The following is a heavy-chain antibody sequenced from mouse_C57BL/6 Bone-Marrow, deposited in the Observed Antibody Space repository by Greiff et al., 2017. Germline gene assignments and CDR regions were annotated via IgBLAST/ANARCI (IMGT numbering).Heavy chain of an antibody. Sequence: QVQLQQPGAELVRPGTSVKLSCKASGYTFTSYWMHWVKQRPGQGLEWIGVIDPSDSYTNYTQKFKGKATLTVDTSSSTAYMQLSSLTSEYSAVYYCARKYYGRSYVAWFAYWGQGTLVTVSA. J-gene: IGHJ3*01. CDR3: ARKYYGRSYVAWFAY. CDR1: GYTFTSYW. D-gene: IGHD1-1*01. V-gene: IGHV1-59*01. CDR2: IDPSDSYT.